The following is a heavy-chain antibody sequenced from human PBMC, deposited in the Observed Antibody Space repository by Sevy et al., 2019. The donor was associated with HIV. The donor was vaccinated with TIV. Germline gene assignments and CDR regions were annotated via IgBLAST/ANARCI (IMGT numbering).Heavy chain of an antibody. CDR2: INHREVT. J-gene: IGHJ4*02. CDR1: SGSFSDFY. D-gene: IGHD3-3*01. Sequence: SETLSLTCTVYSGSFSDFYWNWIRQSPGKGLESIGEINHREVTNYNPSLKSRVTISADASNRQFSLKLTSVTAADTAVYYCVRFDTKIKIFGVPRGAYWGPGTLVTVSS. V-gene: IGHV4-34*01. CDR3: VRFDTKIKIFGVPRGAY.